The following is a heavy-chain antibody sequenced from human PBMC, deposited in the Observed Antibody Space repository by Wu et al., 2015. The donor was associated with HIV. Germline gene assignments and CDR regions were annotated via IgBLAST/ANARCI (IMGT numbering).Heavy chain of an antibody. CDR2: INPNSGGT. CDR3: ARDLVVVVPAATGGIDY. V-gene: IGHV1-2*02. D-gene: IGHD2-2*01. J-gene: IGHJ4*02. CDR1: GYTFTGYY. Sequence: QVQLVQSGAEVKKPGASVKVSCKASGYTFTGYYMHWVRQAPGQGLEWMGWINPNSGGTNYAQKFQGRVTMTRDTSISTAYMELSRLRSDDTAVYYCARDLVVVVPAATGGIDYWGQGTLVTVSS.